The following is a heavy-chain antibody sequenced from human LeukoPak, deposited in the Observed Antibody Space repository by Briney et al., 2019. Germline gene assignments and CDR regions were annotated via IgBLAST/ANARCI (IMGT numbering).Heavy chain of an antibody. CDR2: MNTVSGVT. Sequence: SCKVSGYTLTELSMHWVRQAPGKGLEWISYMNTVSGVTDYAESVKGRFTISRDNARNSLYLQLNSLRAEDTAVYYCARDSGTCVDYTCHHFDSWGQGTLVTVSS. V-gene: IGHV3-11*01. CDR3: ARDSGTCVDYTCHHFDS. D-gene: IGHD3-3*01. J-gene: IGHJ4*02. CDR1: GYTLTELS.